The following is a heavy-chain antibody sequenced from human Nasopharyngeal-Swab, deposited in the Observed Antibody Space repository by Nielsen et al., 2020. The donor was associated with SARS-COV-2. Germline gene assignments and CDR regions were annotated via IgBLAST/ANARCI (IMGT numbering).Heavy chain of an antibody. Sequence: SETLSLTCTVSGGSISSGSYYWSWIRQPAGKGLEWIGRIYTSGSTNYNPSLKSRVTISVDTSKNQFSLKLSSVTAADTAVYYCARDQYCSGGSCTVFDYWGQGTLVIVSS. CDR1: GGSISSGSYY. V-gene: IGHV4-61*02. D-gene: IGHD2-15*01. CDR3: ARDQYCSGGSCTVFDY. CDR2: IYTSGST. J-gene: IGHJ4*02.